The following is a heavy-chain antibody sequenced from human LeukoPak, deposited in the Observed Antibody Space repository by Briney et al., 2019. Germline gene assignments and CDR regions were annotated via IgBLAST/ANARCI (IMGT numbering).Heavy chain of an antibody. CDR2: INPNSGGT. CDR1: GYTFTGYY. D-gene: IGHD3-10*01. CDR3: ARDHYGYSSGSGFDC. V-gene: IGHV1-2*06. J-gene: IGHJ4*02. Sequence: ATVRVSCKASGYTFTGYYMHWVRQAPGQGLEGMGRINPNSGGTNYAQRFQGRVTMTRDTSISTAYMDLSRLRSDDTTVYYCARDHYGYSSGSGFDCWGQGILVTVSS.